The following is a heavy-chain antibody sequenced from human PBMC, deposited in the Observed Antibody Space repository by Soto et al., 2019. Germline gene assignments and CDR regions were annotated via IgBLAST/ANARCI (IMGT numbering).Heavy chain of an antibody. V-gene: IGHV3-21*01. CDR3: ARDFPFTRITIFGVVTPYGMDV. J-gene: IGHJ6*02. CDR1: GFTFSSYS. D-gene: IGHD3-3*01. CDR2: ISSSSSYI. Sequence: VGSLRLSCAASGFTFSSYSMNRVRQAPGKGLEWVSSISSSSSYIYYADSVKGRFTISRDNAKNSLYLQMNSLRAEDTAVYYCARDFPFTRITIFGVVTPYGMDVWGQGTTVTVSS.